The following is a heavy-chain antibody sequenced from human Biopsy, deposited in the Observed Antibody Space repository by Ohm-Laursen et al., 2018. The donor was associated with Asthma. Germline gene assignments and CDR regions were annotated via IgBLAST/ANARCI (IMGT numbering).Heavy chain of an antibody. J-gene: IGHJ2*01. V-gene: IGHV4-61*01. CDR3: ARVPTTLRYFDL. D-gene: IGHD2-15*01. CDR1: GGSVSSGSYY. CDR2: ISYSGNT. Sequence: GTLSLTCTVSGGSVSSGSYYWSWIRQPPGKGLAWVSYISYSGNTDYNPSLKSRLTISMDTSKNQFSLKLSSVTAADTAVYYCARVPTTLRYFDLWGRGTLVTVSS.